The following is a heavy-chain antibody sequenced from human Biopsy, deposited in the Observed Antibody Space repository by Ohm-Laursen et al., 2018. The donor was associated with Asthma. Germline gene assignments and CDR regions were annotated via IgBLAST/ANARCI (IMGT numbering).Heavy chain of an antibody. CDR2: IYYGGST. D-gene: IGHD2-15*01. CDR1: GGSITSYY. V-gene: IGHV4-39*01. CDR3: ARLRIRPYYFDY. Sequence: SETLSLTCTVSGGSITSYYWGWIRQPPGKGLEWIGNIYYGGSTYYSPSLKSRITISVDTSKKQFSLKLSSVTAADTAVYYCARLRIRPYYFDYWGRGTLVTVSS. J-gene: IGHJ4*02.